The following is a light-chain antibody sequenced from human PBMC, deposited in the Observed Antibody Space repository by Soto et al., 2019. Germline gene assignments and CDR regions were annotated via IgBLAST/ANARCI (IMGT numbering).Light chain of an antibody. V-gene: IGKV3D-20*02. CDR3: QQRNTWPPIT. J-gene: IGKJ5*01. CDR1: QSVSSSY. CDR2: GAS. Sequence: EIVLTQSPGTLSLSPGERLTLSCSSSQSVSSSYLAWYQQKPGQAPRLLIYGASSRATGIPDRFSGSGSGTDFTLTISRLEPEDFAVYYCQQRNTWPPITFGQGTRLEI.